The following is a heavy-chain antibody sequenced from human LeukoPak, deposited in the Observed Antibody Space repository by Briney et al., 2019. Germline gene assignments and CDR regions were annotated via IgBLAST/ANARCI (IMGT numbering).Heavy chain of an antibody. D-gene: IGHD3-16*01. CDR1: GYTFTSYY. Sequence: ASVKVSCKASGYTFTSYYMPWVRQAPGQGLEWMGIINPSGGSTSYAQKFQGRVTMTRDTSTSTVYMELSSLRSEDTAVYYCARDGVLGGFDYWGQGTLVTVSS. V-gene: IGHV1-46*01. CDR2: INPSGGST. J-gene: IGHJ4*02. CDR3: ARDGVLGGFDY.